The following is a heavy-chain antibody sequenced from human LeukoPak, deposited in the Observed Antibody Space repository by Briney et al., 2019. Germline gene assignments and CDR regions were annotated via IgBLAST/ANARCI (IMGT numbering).Heavy chain of an antibody. CDR1: GGSISSYC. CDR2: IYYSGST. Sequence: SETLFLTCTVSGGSISSYCWSWIRQPPGKGLEWIGYIYYSGSTNYNPSLKSRVTISVDTSKNQFSLKLSSVTAADTAVYYCARGPYYDFWSGYYLYNWFDPWGQGTLVTVSS. V-gene: IGHV4-59*01. D-gene: IGHD3-3*01. CDR3: ARGPYYDFWSGYYLYNWFDP. J-gene: IGHJ5*02.